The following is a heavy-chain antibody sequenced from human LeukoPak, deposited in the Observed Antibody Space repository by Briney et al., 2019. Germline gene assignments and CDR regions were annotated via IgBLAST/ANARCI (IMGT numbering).Heavy chain of an antibody. J-gene: IGHJ4*02. CDR3: ARIPSYCGGDCWYDY. CDR2: ISSSGSTI. V-gene: IGHV3-48*03. CDR1: GFTFSSYE. D-gene: IGHD2-21*02. Sequence: GGSLRLSCAASGFTFSSYEMNWVRQAPGKGLEWVSYISSSGSTIYYADSVKGRFTISRDNAKNSLYLQMNSLRAEDTAVYYCARIPSYCGGDCWYDYWGQGTLVTVSS.